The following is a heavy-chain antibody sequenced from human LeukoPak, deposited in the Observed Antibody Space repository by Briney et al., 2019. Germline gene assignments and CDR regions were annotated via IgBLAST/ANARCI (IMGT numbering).Heavy chain of an antibody. CDR2: TYYGSKWYN. CDR1: GDSISSNSAA. V-gene: IGHV6-1*01. J-gene: IGHJ6*04. CDR3: ARERAVMAGTFDYYYGMDV. Sequence: SQTLSLTCAISGDSISSNSAAWNWIRQSPSRGLEWLGRTYYGSKWYNDYAVSVKSRITINPDTSKNQFSLQLNSVTPEDTAVYYCARERAVMAGTFDYYYGMDVWGKGTTVTVSS. D-gene: IGHD6-19*01.